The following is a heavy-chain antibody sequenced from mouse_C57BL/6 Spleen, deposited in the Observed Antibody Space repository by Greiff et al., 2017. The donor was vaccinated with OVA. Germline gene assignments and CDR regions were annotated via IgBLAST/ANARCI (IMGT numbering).Heavy chain of an antibody. V-gene: IGHV1-80*01. Sequence: VKLQESGAELVKPGASVKISCKASGYAFSSYWMNWVKQRPGKGLEWIGQIYPGDGDTNYNGKFKGKATLTADKSSSTAYMQLSSLTSEDSAVDFCARGDYGSSYGDFDVWGTGTTVTVSS. J-gene: IGHJ1*03. CDR2: IYPGDGDT. CDR1: GYAFSSYW. CDR3: ARGDYGSSYGDFDV. D-gene: IGHD1-1*01.